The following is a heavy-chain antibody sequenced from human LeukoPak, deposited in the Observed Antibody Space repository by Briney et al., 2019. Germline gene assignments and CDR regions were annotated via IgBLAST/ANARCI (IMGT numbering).Heavy chain of an antibody. D-gene: IGHD3-10*01. CDR1: GFTFSDYY. J-gene: IGHJ5*02. CDR2: ISSSGSTI. V-gene: IGHV3-11*01. Sequence: GGSLRLSCAASGFTFSDYYMSWIRQAPGKGLQWVSYISSSGSTIYYADSVKGRFTISRDNAKNSLYLQTNSLRAEDTAVYYCASSESMVRGVMWTFDPWGQGTLVTVSS. CDR3: ASSESMVRGVMWTFDP.